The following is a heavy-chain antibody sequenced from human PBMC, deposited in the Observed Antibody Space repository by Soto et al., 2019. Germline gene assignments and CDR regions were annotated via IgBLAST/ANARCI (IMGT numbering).Heavy chain of an antibody. CDR3: ARDGPRYAPGAV. CDR1: GFTFSDYY. V-gene: IGHV3-11*05. Sequence: QVQLVESGGGLVKPGGSLRLSCATSGFTFSDYYMSWVRQAPGKGLEWISYISTRSTYTSYADSVKGRFTISRDDAKNSLYLQMNSLRAEDTAVYYCARDGPRYAPGAVWGQGTLVTVSS. CDR2: ISTRSTYT. D-gene: IGHD5-12*01. J-gene: IGHJ4*02.